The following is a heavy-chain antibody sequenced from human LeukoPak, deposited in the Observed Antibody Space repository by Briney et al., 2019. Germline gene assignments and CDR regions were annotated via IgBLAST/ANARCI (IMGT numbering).Heavy chain of an antibody. D-gene: IGHD2-15*01. CDR2: INHSGST. CDR3: ARPLRPTLDAFDI. V-gene: IGHV4-34*01. J-gene: IGHJ3*02. CDR1: GGSISSYY. Sequence: PSETLSLTCTVSGGSISSYYWSWIRQPPGKGLEWIGEINHSGSTNYNPSLKSRVTISVDTSKNQFSLKLSSVTAADTAVYYCARPLRPTLDAFDIWGQGTMVTVSS.